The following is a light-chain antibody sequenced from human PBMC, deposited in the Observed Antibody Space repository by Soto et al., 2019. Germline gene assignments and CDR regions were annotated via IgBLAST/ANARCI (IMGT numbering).Light chain of an antibody. CDR3: QHHGGSPIT. CDR2: GAS. J-gene: IGKJ5*01. Sequence: EIVLTQSPGTLSLSPGESATLSCRASQSVYSKYLAWYQQKPGQAPRLLIYGASSRASGIPDSFSGSGSGTDFTLTISRLEPEDFAVYYCQHHGGSPITFGQGTRLEIK. CDR1: QSVYSKY. V-gene: IGKV3-20*01.